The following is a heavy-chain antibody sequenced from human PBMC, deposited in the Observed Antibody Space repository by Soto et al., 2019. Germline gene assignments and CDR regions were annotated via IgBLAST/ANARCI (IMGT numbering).Heavy chain of an antibody. CDR2: ISYDGSNK. Sequence: QVQLVESGGGVVQPGRSLRLSCAASGFTFSSYAMHWVRQAPGKGLEWVAVISYDGSNKYYADSVKGRFTISRDNSKSTLYLQMNSLRAEDTAVYYCASWPENTYYYDSSGYYADYWGQGTLVTVSS. V-gene: IGHV3-30-3*01. CDR1: GFTFSSYA. J-gene: IGHJ4*02. CDR3: ASWPENTYYYDSSGYYADY. D-gene: IGHD3-22*01.